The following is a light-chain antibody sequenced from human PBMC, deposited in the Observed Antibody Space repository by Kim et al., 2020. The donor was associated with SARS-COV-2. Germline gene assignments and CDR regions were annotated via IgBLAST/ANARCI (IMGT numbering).Light chain of an antibody. J-gene: IGKJ4*01. V-gene: IGKV1-39*01. Sequence: DIQMTQSPSSLSASVGDRVTITCRASQSISSYLNWYQQKPGKAPKLLIYAASSLQSGVPSRFSGSGSGTDFTLTISSLQPEDFATYYCQQIYSTPTFGGGTKVDIK. CDR2: AAS. CDR3: QQIYSTPT. CDR1: QSISSY.